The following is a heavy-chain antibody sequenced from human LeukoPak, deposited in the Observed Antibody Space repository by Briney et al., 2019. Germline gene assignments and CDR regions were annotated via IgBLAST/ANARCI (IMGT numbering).Heavy chain of an antibody. CDR2: INQDASTK. CDR3: AICYSDHSDYFDY. Sequence: GGSLRLSCAASGFTFTNYWMSWVRQSPGKGLEGVANINQDASTKYYVDSVKGRFTISRDNAKNSLYLQMNSLRTDDTAVYYCAICYSDHSDYFDYWGQGTLVTVSS. D-gene: IGHD4-17*01. CDR1: GFTFTNYW. V-gene: IGHV3-7*03. J-gene: IGHJ4*02.